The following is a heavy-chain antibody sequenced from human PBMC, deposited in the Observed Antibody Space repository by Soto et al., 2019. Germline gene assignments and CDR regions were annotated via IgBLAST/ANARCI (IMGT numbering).Heavy chain of an antibody. CDR2: IYHSGST. CDR3: ARAHSTGWHYFDY. J-gene: IGHJ4*02. D-gene: IGHD6-19*01. CDR1: GGSISSGGYS. Sequence: PSETLSLTCAVSGGSISSGGYSWSWIRQPPGKGLEWIGYIYHSGSTYYNPSLKGRFTISRDNSKNTLYLHINSLKVDDTAMYYCARAHSTGWHYFDYWGPGTLVTVSS. V-gene: IGHV4-30-2*01.